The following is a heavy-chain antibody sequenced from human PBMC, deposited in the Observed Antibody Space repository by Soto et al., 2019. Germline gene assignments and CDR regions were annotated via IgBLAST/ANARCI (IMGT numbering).Heavy chain of an antibody. CDR3: ARDSLAAKEADH. Sequence: QVQLVQSGAEVKRPGSSVKVSCESSGDTFNSYVISWVRQAPGQGLEWMGGISPIIGVTHYAQKFQGRVTISALSSTGTAYMELTNLGFEDTALYYCARDSLAAKEADHWRQGTLVTVSS. CDR2: ISPIIGVT. V-gene: IGHV1-69*17. CDR1: GDTFNSYV. J-gene: IGHJ4*02.